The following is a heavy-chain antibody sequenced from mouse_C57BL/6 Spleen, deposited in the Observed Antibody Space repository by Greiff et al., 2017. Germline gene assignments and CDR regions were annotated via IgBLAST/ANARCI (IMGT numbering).Heavy chain of an antibody. CDR2: IWWDDDK. D-gene: IGHD1-1*01. CDR3: ARIARYYGSSYRLASWYFDV. CDR1: GFSLSTFGMG. Sequence: QVTLKESGPGILQPSQTLSLTCSFSGFSLSTFGMGVGWIRQPSGKGLEWLAHIWWDDDKYYNPALKSRLTISKATSKNQVFLKIANVDTADTATYYCARIARYYGSSYRLASWYFDVWGTGTTVTVSS. J-gene: IGHJ1*03. V-gene: IGHV8-8*01.